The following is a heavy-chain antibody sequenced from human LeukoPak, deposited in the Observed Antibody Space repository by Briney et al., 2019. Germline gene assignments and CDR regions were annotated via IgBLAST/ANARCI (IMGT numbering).Heavy chain of an antibody. CDR1: GFTFNRYS. CDR3: ARGFVRTTVYMDV. CDR2: ISYDGNIE. D-gene: IGHD1-14*01. V-gene: IGHV3-30*04. Sequence: PGGSLRLSCAASGFTFNRYSMHWFRQAPGKGLEWVAVISYDGNIEYYADSVTGRVTISRDNSKNTLYLQMNSLRAEDTAVYYCARGFVRTTVYMDVWGKGTTVTISS. J-gene: IGHJ6*03.